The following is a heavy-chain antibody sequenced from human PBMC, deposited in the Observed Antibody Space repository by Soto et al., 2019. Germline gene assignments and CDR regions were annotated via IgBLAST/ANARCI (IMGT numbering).Heavy chain of an antibody. CDR2: ISYDGSNQ. V-gene: IGHV3-30*18. CDR1: GFTLSSYG. D-gene: IGHD1-26*01. CDR3: AKSASGGSYSPFDY. Sequence: QVQLVESGGGVVQPGRSLRLSCAASGFTLSSYGMHWVRQAPGRGLEWVALISYDGSNQDYADSVKGRFTISRDNSKNTLYLQMNSLRAEDTAVYYCAKSASGGSYSPFDYWGQGPLVTVSS. J-gene: IGHJ4*02.